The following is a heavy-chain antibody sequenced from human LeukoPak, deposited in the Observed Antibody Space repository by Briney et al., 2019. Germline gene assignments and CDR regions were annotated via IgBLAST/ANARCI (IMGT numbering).Heavy chain of an antibody. CDR3: AKAGDGTTSRDFSFDY. D-gene: IGHD1-7*01. Sequence: GRSLRLSCAASGFTFSSYGMHWVRQAPGKGLEWVAVISYDGSNRYYADSVKGRFTISRDNSKDTLYLQMNSPRAEDTAVYYCAKAGDGTTSRDFSFDYWGQGTLVTVSS. CDR1: GFTFSSYG. V-gene: IGHV3-30*18. CDR2: ISYDGSNR. J-gene: IGHJ4*02.